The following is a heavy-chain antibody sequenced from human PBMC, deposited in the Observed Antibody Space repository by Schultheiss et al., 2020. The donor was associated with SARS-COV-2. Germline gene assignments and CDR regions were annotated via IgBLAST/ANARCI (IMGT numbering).Heavy chain of an antibody. J-gene: IGHJ5*02. CDR1: GGSISSGGYY. CDR2: IYYSGST. CDR3: ARHDLTVTTYNWFDP. Sequence: SQTLSLTCTVSGGSISSGGYYWSWIRQPAGKGLEWIGYIYYSGSTNYNPSLKSRVTISVDTSKNQFSLKLSSVTAADTAVYYCARHDLTVTTYNWFDPWGQGTLVTVSS. V-gene: IGHV4-61*09. D-gene: IGHD4-17*01.